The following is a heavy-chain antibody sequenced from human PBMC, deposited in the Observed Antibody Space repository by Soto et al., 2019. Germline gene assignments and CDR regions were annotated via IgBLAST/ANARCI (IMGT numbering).Heavy chain of an antibody. V-gene: IGHV5-10-1*01. CDR2: IDPSDSYT. Sequence: GEALKISWKGSGYSFTSYWISRVRQMPGKGLEWKGRIDPSDSYTNYSASFQGHVTISADKSISAAYLQWSSLKAWDTAMYYCARQGERDRIYYYYGMDVWGQGTTVTVSS. J-gene: IGHJ6*02. CDR3: ARQGERDRIYYYYGMDV. D-gene: IGHD1-26*01. CDR1: GYSFTSYW.